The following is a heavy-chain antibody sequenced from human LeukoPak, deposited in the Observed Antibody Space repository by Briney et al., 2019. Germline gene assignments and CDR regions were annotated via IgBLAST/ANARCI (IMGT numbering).Heavy chain of an antibody. CDR3: ARDQGSSWYYDAFDI. D-gene: IGHD6-13*01. CDR1: GFTFSSYW. CDR2: IKQDGSEK. V-gene: IGHV3-7*01. Sequence: GGSLRLSCAASGFTFSSYWMSWVRQAPGKGLEWVANIKQDGSEKYYVDSVKGRFTISRDNAKNSLYLQMNSLRAEDTAVYYCARDQGSSWYYDAFDIWGQGTMVTVSS. J-gene: IGHJ3*02.